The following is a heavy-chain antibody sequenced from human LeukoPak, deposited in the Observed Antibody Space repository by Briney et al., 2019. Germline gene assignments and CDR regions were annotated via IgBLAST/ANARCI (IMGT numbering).Heavy chain of an antibody. CDR3: AKDLYDSSGGLDY. D-gene: IGHD3-22*01. Sequence: GGSLRLSCAASGFTFSNYWMHWVRQAPGKGLVWVSRINSDGINTSYADSVKGRFTISRDNAKNTLNLQMNSLRAEDAAVYYCAKDLYDSSGGLDYWGQGTLVTVSS. J-gene: IGHJ4*02. CDR2: INSDGINT. CDR1: GFTFSNYW. V-gene: IGHV3-74*01.